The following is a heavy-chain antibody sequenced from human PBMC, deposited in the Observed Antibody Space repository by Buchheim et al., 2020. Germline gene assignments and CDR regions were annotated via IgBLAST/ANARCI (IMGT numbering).Heavy chain of an antibody. J-gene: IGHJ6*03. CDR1: GGTFSSYA. CDR2: IIPIFGTA. CDR3: ARDVPVVPAATHYYYYYYMDV. D-gene: IGHD2-2*01. Sequence: QVQLVQSGAEVKKPGSSVKVSCKASGGTFSSYAISWVRQAPGQGLEWMGGIIPIFGTANYAQKFQGRVTITADDSTSPAYMELSSLRSEDTAVYYCARDVPVVPAATHYYYYYYMDVWGKGTT. V-gene: IGHV1-69*01.